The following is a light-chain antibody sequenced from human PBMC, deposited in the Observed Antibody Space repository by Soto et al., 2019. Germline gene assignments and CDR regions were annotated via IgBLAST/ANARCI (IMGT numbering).Light chain of an antibody. Sequence: EIVFTMSPGTLSLSKGERARLSCRASHSIDATYLAWYQQKPGQAPRLVIYGTSNRATGIPDRFTGSGSGTDLTLTISSLEPEDFAVYYCEQYGSSPLSITFGQGTLLEI. J-gene: IGKJ5*01. V-gene: IGKV3-20*01. CDR3: EQYGSSPLSIT. CDR2: GTS. CDR1: HSIDATY.